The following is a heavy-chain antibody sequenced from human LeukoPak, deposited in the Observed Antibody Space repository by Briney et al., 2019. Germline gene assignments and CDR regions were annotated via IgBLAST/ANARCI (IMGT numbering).Heavy chain of an antibody. Sequence: PSETLSLTCTVSGGSISSYYWSWIRQPPGKGLEWIGYIYYSGSTNYNPSLKSRVTISVDTSKNQFSLKLSSVTAADTAVYYCAKSGGYDFWSGYPEGYYYYYMDVWGKGTTVTVSS. CDR1: GGSISSYY. V-gene: IGHV4-59*01. CDR3: AKSGGYDFWSGYPEGYYYYYMDV. D-gene: IGHD3-3*01. J-gene: IGHJ6*03. CDR2: IYYSGST.